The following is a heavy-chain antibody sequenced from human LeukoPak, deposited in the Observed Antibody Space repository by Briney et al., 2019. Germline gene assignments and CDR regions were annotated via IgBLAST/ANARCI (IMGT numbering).Heavy chain of an antibody. Sequence: ASVKVSCKASGYTFTGYYIHWVRQAPGQGLEWMGIINPSGGSTSYAQKFQGRVTMTRDTSTSAVYMELSSLRSEDTAVYYCARSWRFGDLSALEKYNWFDPWGQGTLVTVSS. CDR2: INPSGGST. CDR3: ARSWRFGDLSALEKYNWFDP. J-gene: IGHJ5*02. V-gene: IGHV1-46*01. D-gene: IGHD3-10*01. CDR1: GYTFTGYY.